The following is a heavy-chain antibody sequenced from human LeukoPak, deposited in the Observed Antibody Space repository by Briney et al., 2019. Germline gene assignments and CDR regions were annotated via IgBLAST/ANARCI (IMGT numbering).Heavy chain of an antibody. J-gene: IGHJ4*02. CDR3: ARDGGSYYFDY. Sequence: GGSLRLSCEASGFTFSSYVMHWVNQAPGKGLEWVAVISYDGSNKYYADSVKGRFTISRDNSKNTLYVQLNSLRDEDTAVYYCARDGGSYYFDYWGQGTLVTVSS. CDR1: GFTFSSYV. V-gene: IGHV3-30-3*01. CDR2: ISYDGSNK. D-gene: IGHD2-15*01.